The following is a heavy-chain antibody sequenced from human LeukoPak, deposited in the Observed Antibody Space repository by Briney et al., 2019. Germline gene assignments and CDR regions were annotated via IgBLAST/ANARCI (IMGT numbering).Heavy chain of an antibody. CDR1: GGSISSGDYY. D-gene: IGHD3-10*01. Sequence: SQTLSLTCTVSGGSISSGDYYWSWIRQPPGKGLEWIGYIYYSGSTYYNPSLKSRVTISVDTSKNQFSLKLNSVTAADTAVYYCAREIWFGELFYWFDPWGQGTLVTVSS. J-gene: IGHJ5*02. CDR2: IYYSGST. V-gene: IGHV4-30-4*01. CDR3: AREIWFGELFYWFDP.